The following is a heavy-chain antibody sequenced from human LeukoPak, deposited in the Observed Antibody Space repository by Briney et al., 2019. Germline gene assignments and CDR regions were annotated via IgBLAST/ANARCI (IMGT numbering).Heavy chain of an antibody. CDR3: ARQLWFGELLGDFDY. CDR1: GFTFSSYA. CDR2: ISYDGSNK. Sequence: GGSLRLSCAASGFTFSSYAMHWVRQAPGKGLEWVAVISYDGSNKYYADSVKGRFTISRDNSKNTLYLQMNSLRAEDTAVYYCARQLWFGELLGDFDYWGQGTLVTVSS. J-gene: IGHJ4*02. D-gene: IGHD3-10*01. V-gene: IGHV3-30-3*01.